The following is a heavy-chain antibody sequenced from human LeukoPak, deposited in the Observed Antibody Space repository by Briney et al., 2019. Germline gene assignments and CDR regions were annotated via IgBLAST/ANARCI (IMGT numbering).Heavy chain of an antibody. D-gene: IGHD2-21*01. V-gene: IGHV3-43*01. CDR3: ARDIYDRGDFRGDF. CDR1: GFDFGDYT. CDR2: ISWNSGSI. Sequence: KTGGSLRLSCAVSGFDFGDYTMHWVRQPPGKGLEWDSLISWNSGSIKYTESVKGRFTISRDNSKNSLYLQMSSLRTEDTALYYCARDIYDRGDFRGDFWGQGTLVTVSS. J-gene: IGHJ4*02.